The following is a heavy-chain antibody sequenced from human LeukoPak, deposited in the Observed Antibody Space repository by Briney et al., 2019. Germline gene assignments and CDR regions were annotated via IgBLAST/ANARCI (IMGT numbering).Heavy chain of an antibody. CDR3: ARSYCSGGTCYNYYYYYMDV. CDR1: GFTFSSNS. J-gene: IGHJ6*03. Sequence: PGGSLRLSCAASGFTFSSNSMNWVRQAPGKGPEGVSYISSGSGTIYYADSVKGRFTISRDNAKNSLYLQMNSLRAEDTAVYYCARSYCSGGTCYNYYYYYMDVWGKGTTVTVSS. D-gene: IGHD2-15*01. V-gene: IGHV3-48*04. CDR2: ISSGSGTI.